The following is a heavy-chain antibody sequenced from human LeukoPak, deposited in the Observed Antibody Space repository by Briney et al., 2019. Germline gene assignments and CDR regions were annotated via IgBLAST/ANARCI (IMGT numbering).Heavy chain of an antibody. CDR2: INSKIHGSTT. CDR3: TTRPRILYPA. J-gene: IGHJ4*02. Sequence: GALRDSRGTPGFTFSKASICWGCQGPGKGREWGGVINSKIHGSTTHYAAPVKGRFTISRDNSKNTLYLQMNSLKTEDTAVYYCTTRPRILYPAWGQGTLVTVSS. V-gene: IGHV3-15*01. D-gene: IGHD2-8*01. CDR1: GFTFSKAS.